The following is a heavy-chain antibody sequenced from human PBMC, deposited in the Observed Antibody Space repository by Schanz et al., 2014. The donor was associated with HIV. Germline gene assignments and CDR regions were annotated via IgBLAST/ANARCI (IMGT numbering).Heavy chain of an antibody. D-gene: IGHD6-13*01. CDR2: IWYDGSNK. CDR1: GFTFRSYG. V-gene: IGHV3-33*06. Sequence: QVQLVESGGGVVQPGRSLRLSCAASGFTFRSYGMHWVRQAPGKGLEWVAVIWYDGSNKYYADSVKGRFTISRDNSKNTLYLQMNSLRAEDTAVYYCAKVGRIYSTTWIDHWGQGTLVTVSS. J-gene: IGHJ4*02. CDR3: AKVGRIYSTTWIDH.